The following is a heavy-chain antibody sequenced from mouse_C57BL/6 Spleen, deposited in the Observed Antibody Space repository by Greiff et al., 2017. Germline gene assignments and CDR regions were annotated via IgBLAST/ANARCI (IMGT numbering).Heavy chain of an antibody. D-gene: IGHD1-1*01. V-gene: IGHV2-6*03. CDR1: GFSLPSYG. J-gene: IGHJ1*03. CDR2: IWSDGST. CDR3: ARDYYGSSSHWYFDV. Sequence: QVQLQQSGPGLVAPSQSLSITCTVSGFSLPSYGVHWVRQPPGKGLEWLVVIWSDGSTTYNSALKSRLSISKDNSKSQVFLKMNSLQTDDTAMYYCARDYYGSSSHWYFDVWGTGTTVTVSS.